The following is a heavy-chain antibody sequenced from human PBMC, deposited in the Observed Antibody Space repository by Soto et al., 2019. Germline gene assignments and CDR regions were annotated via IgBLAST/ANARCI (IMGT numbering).Heavy chain of an antibody. CDR3: AIEGAGFGY. CDR2: IRSKANNYAT. D-gene: IGHD1-26*01. CDR1: GFTFSASS. Sequence: EFQLVESGGGLVQPGGSVRLSCATSGFTFSASSMHWVRQASGKGLEWLGRIRSKANNYATVYSALVKGRLIISRDDSQDTMFLQMNNLRTEDTAMYYCAIEGAGFGYWGQGTLVTVSS. J-gene: IGHJ4*02. V-gene: IGHV3-73*01.